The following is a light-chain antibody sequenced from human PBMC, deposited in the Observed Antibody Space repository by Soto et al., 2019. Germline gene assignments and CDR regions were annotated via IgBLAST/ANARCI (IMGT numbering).Light chain of an antibody. CDR1: QSVSSN. V-gene: IGKV3-15*01. CDR3: LQYHNRPPWT. J-gene: IGKJ1*01. CDR2: STS. Sequence: EIVMTQPPATLSVSPGERVTLSCRASQSVSSNLAWYQQKPGQAPRLLIYSTSTRATGIPARFSGGGSETEFTLTTSSRQSEDFAVYYCLQYHNRPPWTFGQGTKVEIK.